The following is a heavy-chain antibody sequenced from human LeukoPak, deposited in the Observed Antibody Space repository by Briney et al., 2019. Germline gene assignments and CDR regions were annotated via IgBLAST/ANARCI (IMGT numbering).Heavy chain of an antibody. D-gene: IGHD2-2*01. CDR1: GFTFSYYG. V-gene: IGHV3-30*02. Sequence: QPGGSLRLSCAASGFTFSYYGMHWVRQAPGKGLEWVAFIRYDGSNEYYAESVKGRFTISRDNSKNTLYLQMNSLRVEDTAAYCCAKIEGKYQLANIPDSWGQGTLVTVSS. CDR3: AKIEGKYQLANIPDS. CDR2: IRYDGSNE. J-gene: IGHJ4*02.